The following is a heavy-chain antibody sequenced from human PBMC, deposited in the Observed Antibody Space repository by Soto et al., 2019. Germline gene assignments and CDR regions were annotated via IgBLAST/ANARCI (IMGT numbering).Heavy chain of an antibody. J-gene: IGHJ5*02. V-gene: IGHV1-18*01. D-gene: IGHD2-2*01. CDR1: GHTFSNYG. CDR2: ISLYSDGT. CDR3: ARVVPGAEAWFGP. Sequence: ASVKVSCKTSGHTFSNYGITWVRQAPGQPLEWLGWISLYSDGTNYAQKFQGRVSMTTDTSATTAYMELRSLRSDDTAVYYCARVVPGAEAWFGPWGQGTLVTVSS.